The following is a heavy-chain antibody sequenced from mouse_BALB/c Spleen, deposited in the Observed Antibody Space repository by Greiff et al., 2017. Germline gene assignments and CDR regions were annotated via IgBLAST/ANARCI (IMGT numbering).Heavy chain of an antibody. CDR1: GYTFTDYW. V-gene: IGHV1-77*01. D-gene: IGHD2-3*01. J-gene: IGHJ4*01. Sequence: QVQLQQSGAELVMPGASVKMSCKASGYTFTDYWINWIKQRPGQGLEWIGRIAPGSGSTYYNEMFKGKATLTVDTSSSTAYIQLSSLSSEDSAVYFCALYDGYYVGAMDYWGQGTSVTVSS. CDR3: ALYDGYYVGAMDY. CDR2: IAPGSGST.